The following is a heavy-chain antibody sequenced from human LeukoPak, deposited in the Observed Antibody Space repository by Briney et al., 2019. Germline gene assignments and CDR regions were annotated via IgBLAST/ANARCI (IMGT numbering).Heavy chain of an antibody. CDR3: SRGPQFCSGGRCFAYSFEY. Sequence: GGSLRLSFASSGFTFSRYIMNWVRQPPGKGLEWVSSISASGSHIYYADSVKGRFSLSRHSDRNSVYVQISSLRAEQPPGYYCSRGPQFCSGGRCFAYSFEYWGQGALVTVSS. CDR2: ISASGSHI. V-gene: IGHV3-21*01. D-gene: IGHD2-15*01. CDR1: GFTFSRYI. J-gene: IGHJ4*02.